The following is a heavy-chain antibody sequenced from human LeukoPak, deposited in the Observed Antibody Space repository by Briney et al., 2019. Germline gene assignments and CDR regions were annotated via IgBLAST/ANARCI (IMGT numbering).Heavy chain of an antibody. CDR1: GGSISSSSYY. V-gene: IGHV4-39*07. CDR2: IYYSGST. CDR3: ARERGFYGDSHFDY. D-gene: IGHD4-17*01. Sequence: PSETLSLTCTVSGGSISSSSYYWGWIRQPPGKGLEWIGSIYYSGSTYYNPSLKSRVTISVDTSKNQFSLKLSSVTAADTAVYYCARERGFYGDSHFDYWGQGTLVTVSS. J-gene: IGHJ4*02.